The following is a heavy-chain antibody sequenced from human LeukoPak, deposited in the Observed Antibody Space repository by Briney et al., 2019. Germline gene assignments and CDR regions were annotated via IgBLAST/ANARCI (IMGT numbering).Heavy chain of an antibody. V-gene: IGHV3-48*03. J-gene: IGHJ4*02. D-gene: IGHD3-22*01. CDR1: GFTFSTYE. Sequence: GGSLRLSCAASGFTFSTYEMNWVRQAPGKGLEWVSYISSSGSTIYYADSVKGRFTISRDNAKKSLFLQMNGLRAEDTAVYYCANWYYYENGAYWCWGQGTLVTVSS. CDR2: ISSSGSTI. CDR3: ANWYYYENGAYWC.